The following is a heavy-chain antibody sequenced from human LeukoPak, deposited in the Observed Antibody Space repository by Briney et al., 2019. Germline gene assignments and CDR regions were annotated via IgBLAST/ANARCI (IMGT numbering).Heavy chain of an antibody. CDR1: GGSFSGYY. Sequence: SETLSLTCAVYGGSFSGYYWSWIRQPPGKGLEWIGEINHSGSTNYNPSLKSRVTISVDTSKNQFSLKLSSVTAADTAVYYCARVLGGSEDWGQGTLVTVSS. V-gene: IGHV4-34*01. CDR2: INHSGST. D-gene: IGHD3-10*01. J-gene: IGHJ4*02. CDR3: ARVLGGSED.